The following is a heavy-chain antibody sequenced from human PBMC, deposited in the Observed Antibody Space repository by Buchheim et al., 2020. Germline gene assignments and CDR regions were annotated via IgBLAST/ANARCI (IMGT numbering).Heavy chain of an antibody. J-gene: IGHJ4*02. Sequence: EVQLLESGGGLVQPGGSLRISCAASGFTFSSYAMSWVRQAPGKGLEWVSVISGTGDSTHYADSVKGRFTISRDNSKNTLYLQMNSLRAEDTAVYYCAKNPLYCGGDCYADYWGQGTL. CDR1: GFTFSSYA. CDR3: AKNPLYCGGDCYADY. D-gene: IGHD2-21*02. V-gene: IGHV3-23*01. CDR2: ISGTGDST.